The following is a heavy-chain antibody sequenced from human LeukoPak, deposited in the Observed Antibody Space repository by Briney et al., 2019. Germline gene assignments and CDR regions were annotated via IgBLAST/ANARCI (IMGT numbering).Heavy chain of an antibody. Sequence: PGRSLRLSCAASGFTFDDYAMHWVRQAPGKGLEWVSGISWNSGSIGYADSVKGRFTISRDNAKNSLYLQMNSLRAEDTALYYCAKDIAYIVGATYFDYWGQGTLVTVSS. D-gene: IGHD1-26*01. CDR1: GFTFDDYA. J-gene: IGHJ4*02. CDR2: ISWNSGSI. CDR3: AKDIAYIVGATYFDY. V-gene: IGHV3-9*01.